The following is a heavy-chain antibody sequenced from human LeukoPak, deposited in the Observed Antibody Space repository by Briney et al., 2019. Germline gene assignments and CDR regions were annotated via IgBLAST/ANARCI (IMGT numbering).Heavy chain of an antibody. CDR2: TYNSGTT. V-gene: IGHV4-59*08. CDR3: ARIENYITEDWFDS. Sequence: PSETLSLTCTVSGVSISSSYWSWVRQPPGKGLEWIGFTYNSGTTNYNPSLKSRVTISLDTSKNQLSLKVSSVTAADTAVYYCARIENYITEDWFDSWGQGTLVTVSS. CDR1: GVSISSSY. D-gene: IGHD1-14*01. J-gene: IGHJ5*01.